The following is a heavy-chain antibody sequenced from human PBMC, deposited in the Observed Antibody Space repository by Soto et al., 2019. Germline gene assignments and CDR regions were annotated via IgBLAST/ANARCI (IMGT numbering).Heavy chain of an antibody. V-gene: IGHV3-30*03. D-gene: IGHD3-22*01. CDR1: GFTFNDYA. J-gene: IGHJ4*02. Sequence: GGSLRLSCATSGFTFNDYAMYWVRQAPGQGLEWVAMISSDGHHQSYVDNLRGRFTVSRDNSKNTLFLQMNSLRPEDTAVYYCSRGTYYPQSSGLHADYWGPGTVVIVSS. CDR3: SRGTYYPQSSGLHADY. CDR2: ISSDGHHQ.